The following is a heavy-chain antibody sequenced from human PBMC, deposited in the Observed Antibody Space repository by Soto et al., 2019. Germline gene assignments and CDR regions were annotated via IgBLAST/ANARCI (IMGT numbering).Heavy chain of an antibody. Sequence: QVQLRESGPGLVMPSQTLSLTCTVSGDSIGSVNKYWSWIRQAPGKGLEWIGYILSIVNTYYNPSLKSRLTMSLDTSQNQFPLKLNSVTAADTAVYCCARVPSPFDFYYAMDVWGQGPTVTVSS. D-gene: IGHD3-16*01. V-gene: IGHV4-30-4*01. CDR1: GDSIGSVNKY. J-gene: IGHJ6*02. CDR2: ILSIVNT. CDR3: ARVPSPFDFYYAMDV.